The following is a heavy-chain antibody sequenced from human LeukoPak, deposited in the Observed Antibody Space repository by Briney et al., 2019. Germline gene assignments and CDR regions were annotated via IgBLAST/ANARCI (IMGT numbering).Heavy chain of an antibody. D-gene: IGHD3-22*01. Sequence: HSGGSLRLSCAASGFTFSTYAMSWVRQAPGKGLEWVSVISGSGGGGSTYTADSVSGRFTISRDNSKSTLYLQMNSLRVEDTAVYYCAKETYNFDSNIDYWGRGTLVSVSS. J-gene: IGHJ4*02. CDR2: ISGSGGGGST. CDR3: AKETYNFDSNIDY. V-gene: IGHV3-23*01. CDR1: GFTFSTYA.